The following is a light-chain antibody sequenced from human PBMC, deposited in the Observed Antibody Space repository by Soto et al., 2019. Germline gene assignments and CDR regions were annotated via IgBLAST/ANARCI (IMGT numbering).Light chain of an antibody. V-gene: IGLV1-47*02. J-gene: IGLJ3*02. Sequence: QSFLTQPPSASGTPGQRVTISCSGRSSNIGRNYVYWYQQVPGTAPKLLIYTDHHRPSGVPDRFSGSKSGTSASLAISGLRSEDEADYYCAAWDDSLSGPVFGGGTKVTVL. CDR2: TDH. CDR3: AAWDDSLSGPV. CDR1: SSNIGRNY.